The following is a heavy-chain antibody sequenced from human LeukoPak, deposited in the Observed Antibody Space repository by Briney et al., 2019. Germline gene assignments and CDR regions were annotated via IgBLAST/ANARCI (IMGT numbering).Heavy chain of an antibody. D-gene: IGHD6-13*01. CDR1: GFTFSTYG. Sequence: GGSLRLSCAASGFTFSTYGMNWVRQAPGKGLEWVSAISGGGDNTYYADSVKGRFSISRDNSKNTLYLQMNNLRAEDTAVYYCAKGTSWYFDCWGHGTLVTVPS. V-gene: IGHV3-23*01. CDR2: ISGGGDNT. CDR3: AKGTSWYFDC. J-gene: IGHJ4*01.